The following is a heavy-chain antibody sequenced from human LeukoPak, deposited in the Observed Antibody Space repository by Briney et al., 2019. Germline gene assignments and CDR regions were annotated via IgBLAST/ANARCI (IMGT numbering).Heavy chain of an antibody. Sequence: SGGSLRLSCSASGFTFSSYAMHWVRQAPGKGLEYVSAISSNGGSTYYADSVKGRFTTSRDNSKNTLYLQMSSLRAEDTAVYYCSLPYDILTGQDYWGQGTLVTVSS. CDR1: GFTFSSYA. V-gene: IGHV3-64D*06. D-gene: IGHD3-9*01. J-gene: IGHJ4*02. CDR3: SLPYDILTGQDY. CDR2: ISSNGGST.